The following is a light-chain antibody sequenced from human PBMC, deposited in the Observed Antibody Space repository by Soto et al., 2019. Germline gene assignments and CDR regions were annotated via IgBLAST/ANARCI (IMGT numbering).Light chain of an antibody. V-gene: IGKV3-20*01. CDR3: KQHGTSPELT. CDR2: GAS. J-gene: IGKJ4*01. Sequence: EIVLTQSPGTLSFSXGERATLLCRDSKSVSNTFLAWYQQKPXKGPRVLXSGASSRATGIQERFSGSGSGKDFSLTISRLEPEDFAVYYCKQHGTSPELTFGGGTKVDIK. CDR1: KSVSNTF.